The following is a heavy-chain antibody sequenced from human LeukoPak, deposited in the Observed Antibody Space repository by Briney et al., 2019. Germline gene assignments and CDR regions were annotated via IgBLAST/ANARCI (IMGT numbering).Heavy chain of an antibody. CDR1: GFNFSIYG. J-gene: IGHJ4*02. Sequence: GGSLRLSCAASGFNFSIYGMHWVRQAPGKGLEWVTFVRYDQSATVYADSVQGRFAISRDNSKDTVYLQMNSLRVEDTALYFCVKDQGECPGSRCYLRFLEYWGQGTLVIVSS. V-gene: IGHV3-30*02. CDR3: VKDQGECPGSRCYLRFLEY. CDR2: VRYDQSAT. D-gene: IGHD3-3*01.